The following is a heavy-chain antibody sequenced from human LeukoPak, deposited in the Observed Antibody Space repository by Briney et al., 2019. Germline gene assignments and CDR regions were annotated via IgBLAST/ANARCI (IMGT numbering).Heavy chain of an antibody. CDR3: ARAGYSMDTEYFQH. V-gene: IGHV3-53*01. CDR1: GFTVSSNY. D-gene: IGHD5-18*01. CDR2: IYNDGGTA. Sequence: GGSLRLSCAASGFTVSSNYMSWVRQAPGKGLEWVSLIYNDGGTAYYADSVKGRFTISRDNAKSSLYLQMNSLRAEDTAVYYCARAGYSMDTEYFQHWGQGTLVTVSS. J-gene: IGHJ1*01.